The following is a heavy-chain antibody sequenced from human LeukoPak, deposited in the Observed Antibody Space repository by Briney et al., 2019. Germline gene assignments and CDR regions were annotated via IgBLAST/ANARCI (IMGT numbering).Heavy chain of an antibody. CDR2: IYPADSDI. Sequence: GESLKISCQGSGYSINNYWIGWVRQMPGKGLEWMGIIYPADSDIRYSPSFQGQVTISADKSISTAYLQWSSLKASDTAMYYCARQEYCGGGSCYTWFDPWGQGTLVIVSS. D-gene: IGHD2-15*01. V-gene: IGHV5-51*01. CDR3: ARQEYCGGGSCYTWFDP. CDR1: GYSINNYW. J-gene: IGHJ5*02.